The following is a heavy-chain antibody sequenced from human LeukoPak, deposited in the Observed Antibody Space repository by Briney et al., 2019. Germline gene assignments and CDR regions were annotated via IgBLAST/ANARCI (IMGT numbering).Heavy chain of an antibody. CDR1: GGSFSGYY. J-gene: IGHJ6*03. Sequence: SETLSLTCAVYGGSFSGYYWSWIRQPPGKGLEWIGEINHSGSTNYNPSLKSRVTISVDTSKNQFSLKLSSVTAADTAVYYCARGRKYQLLPYYYYYMDVWGKGPRSPSP. CDR3: ARGRKYQLLPYYYYYMDV. V-gene: IGHV4-34*01. CDR2: INHSGST. D-gene: IGHD2-2*01.